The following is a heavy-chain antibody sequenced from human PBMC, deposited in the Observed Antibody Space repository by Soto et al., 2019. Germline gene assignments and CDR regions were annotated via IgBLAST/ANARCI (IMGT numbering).Heavy chain of an antibody. CDR3: ATGTNGTTGWYHP. Sequence: QEQLVQSGTEVKKPGASVTVSCKSSGYTFTDFYLHWLRQAPGQGLEWVGWINPKTGDTKSSQKFQGRGTMSRDTSVSTAYSDLTSLTSDDTAMYYCATGTNGTTGWYHPWGQGTRVTVSS. D-gene: IGHD1-1*01. J-gene: IGHJ5*02. V-gene: IGHV1-2*02. CDR2: INPKTGDT. CDR1: GYTFTDFY.